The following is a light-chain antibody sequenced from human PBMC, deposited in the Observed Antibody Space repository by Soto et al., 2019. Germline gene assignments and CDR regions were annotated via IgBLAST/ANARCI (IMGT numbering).Light chain of an antibody. J-gene: IGKJ1*01. CDR3: QQYSLYPWT. Sequence: DIQMTQSPSTLSASVGDRVTITCRASQSIGISLAWYQQKPGKAPNLLIYKASSLESGVPSRFSGSGSGAEFTLTISSLQPDDFATYSCQQYSLYPWTFGQGTKVE. CDR2: KAS. V-gene: IGKV1-5*03. CDR1: QSIGIS.